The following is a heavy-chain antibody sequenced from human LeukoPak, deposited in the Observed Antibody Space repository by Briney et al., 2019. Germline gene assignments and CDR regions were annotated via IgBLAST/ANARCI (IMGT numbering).Heavy chain of an antibody. D-gene: IGHD5-12*01. J-gene: IGHJ6*02. CDR2: IYPGDSDT. CDR3: ARHGIAGNVDIVATTIGGWYYYYYGMDV. V-gene: IGHV5-51*01. Sequence: GESLKISCKGSGYSFTSYWIGWVRQMPGKGLEWMGIIYPGDSDTRYSPSFQGQVTISADKSISTAYLQWSSLKASDTAMYYCARHGIAGNVDIVATTIGGWYYYYYGMDVWGQGTTVTVSS. CDR1: GYSFTSYW.